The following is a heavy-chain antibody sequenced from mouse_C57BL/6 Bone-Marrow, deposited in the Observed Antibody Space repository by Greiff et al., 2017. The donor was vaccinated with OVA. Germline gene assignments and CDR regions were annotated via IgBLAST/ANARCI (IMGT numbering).Heavy chain of an antibody. CDR2: IWWNDDK. CDR1: GFSLSTSNMG. J-gene: IGHJ3*01. V-gene: IGHV8-5*01. CDR3: AQMGWLLLWFAY. D-gene: IGHD2-3*01. Sequence: QVTLKVCGPGILQPSQTLSLTCSFSGFSLSTSNMGIGWIRQPSGKGLEWLAHIWWNDDKYYNPSLKSRLTISKDTSNNQVFRKITSVDTAVTATYYCAQMGWLLLWFAYWGQGTLVTVSA.